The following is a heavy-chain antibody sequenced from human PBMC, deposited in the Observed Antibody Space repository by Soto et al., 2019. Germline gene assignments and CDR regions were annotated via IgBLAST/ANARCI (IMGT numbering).Heavy chain of an antibody. Sequence: ASVKVSCKASGYTFTSYAMHWVRQAPGQRLEWMGWINAGNGNTKYSQKFQGRVTITRDTSASTAYMELSSLRSEDTAVYYCARDPTPHYYGYYYYYYGMDVWGQGTTVTVSS. CDR2: INAGNGNT. V-gene: IGHV1-3*01. CDR1: GYTFTSYA. D-gene: IGHD3-10*01. J-gene: IGHJ6*02. CDR3: ARDPTPHYYGYYYYYYGMDV.